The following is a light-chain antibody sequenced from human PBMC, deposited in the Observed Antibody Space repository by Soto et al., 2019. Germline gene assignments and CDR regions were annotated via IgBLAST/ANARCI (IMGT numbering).Light chain of an antibody. CDR1: QTIRRW. J-gene: IGKJ1*01. CDR3: QHYNSDPWT. Sequence: DIEMTQSPATLSASVGDRLTITSRASQTIRRWLAWYQQRPGKAPKVLIYDASTLESGVPARFSGSGSETEFTLTISSLQPGDSATYYCQHYNSDPWTFGQGTKVEIK. CDR2: DAS. V-gene: IGKV1-5*01.